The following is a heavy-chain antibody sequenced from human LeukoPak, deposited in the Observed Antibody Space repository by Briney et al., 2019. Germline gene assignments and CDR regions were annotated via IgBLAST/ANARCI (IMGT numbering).Heavy chain of an antibody. D-gene: IGHD3-22*01. J-gene: IGHJ4*02. CDR1: GYRFTSYW. CDR3: AKSHDDSNYVAF. Sequence: RGESLKISCKGSGYRFTSYWIGWVRQMPGKGLEWMGIIYPGDSDTRYSPSFQGQVTISADKSISTAYVQWSSLKASDTAMYYCAKSHDDSNYVAFWGQGTLVTVSS. CDR2: IYPGDSDT. V-gene: IGHV5-51*01.